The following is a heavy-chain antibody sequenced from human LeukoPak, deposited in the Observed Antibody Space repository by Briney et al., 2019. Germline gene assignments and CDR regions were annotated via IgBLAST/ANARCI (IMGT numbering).Heavy chain of an antibody. CDR1: GGTFSSYA. J-gene: IGHJ4*02. Sequence: GASVKVSCKASGGTFSSYAISWVRQAPGQGLEWMGGIIPIFGTANYAQKFQGRVTITADESTSTAYMELSSLRSEDTAVYYCASSAVRGVINFDYWGQGTLVTVSS. CDR2: IIPIFGTA. V-gene: IGHV1-69*13. D-gene: IGHD3-10*01. CDR3: ASSAVRGVINFDY.